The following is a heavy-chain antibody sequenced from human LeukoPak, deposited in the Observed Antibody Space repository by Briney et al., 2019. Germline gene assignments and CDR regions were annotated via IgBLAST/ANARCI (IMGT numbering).Heavy chain of an antibody. J-gene: IGHJ4*02. D-gene: IGHD4-17*01. CDR1: GGSITSQY. Sequence: SETLSLTCTVSGGSITSQYWTWIRQPAGKGLEWIGRIHSRGSTNHNPSLKSRVTMSVDTSKNQFSLKLTSVTAADTAVYYCARFGSTVTTVYWGQGTLVTVSS. CDR2: IHSRGST. CDR3: ARFGSTVTTVY. V-gene: IGHV4-4*07.